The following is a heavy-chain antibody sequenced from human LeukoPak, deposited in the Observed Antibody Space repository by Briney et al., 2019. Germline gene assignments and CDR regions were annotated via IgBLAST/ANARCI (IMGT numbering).Heavy chain of an antibody. V-gene: IGHV3-23*01. CDR1: GFTFNISA. Sequence: PGGSLRLSCGASGFTFNISAINWVRQAPGKGLEWVSSISASGSGTFYADSVKGRFAISRDNAKNSLYLQMNSLRAEDTAVYYCARVDYDSSGYYGTGYYYYMDVWGKGTTVTVSS. CDR3: ARVDYDSSGYYGTGYYYYMDV. J-gene: IGHJ6*03. D-gene: IGHD3-22*01. CDR2: ISASGSGT.